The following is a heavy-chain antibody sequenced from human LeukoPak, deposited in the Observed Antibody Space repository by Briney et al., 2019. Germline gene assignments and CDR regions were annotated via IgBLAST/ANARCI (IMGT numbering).Heavy chain of an antibody. CDR2: ISKSGTT. J-gene: IGHJ4*02. Sequence: SETLSLTCTVSGVSISYATYQWTWIRQSAGKGLEWIGLISKSGTTNYNSSHKSRVTISIDTTKNQFSLKLTSVTAADTAVYYCARLLGPLDYVWGSSRSKWGQGTLVTVSS. V-gene: IGHV4-61*02. CDR1: GVSISYATYQ. D-gene: IGHD3-16*02. CDR3: ARLLGPLDYVWGSSRSK.